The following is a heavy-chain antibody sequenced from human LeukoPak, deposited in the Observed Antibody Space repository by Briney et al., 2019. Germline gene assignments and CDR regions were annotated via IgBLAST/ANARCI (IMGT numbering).Heavy chain of an antibody. V-gene: IGHV1-2*02. CDR2: IKPNSGVT. CDR3: ARPTYCGSNCYFNFDY. D-gene: IGHD2-21*02. CDR1: GYTFATYF. Sequence: ASVKVSCKTSGYTFATYFMHWVRQAPGQGLEWMGYIKPNSGVTNYAQKFRGRVTMTWDTSVSTAYIELSGLTSDDTAIYYCARPTYCGSNCYFNFDYWGQGTLVTVSS. J-gene: IGHJ4*02.